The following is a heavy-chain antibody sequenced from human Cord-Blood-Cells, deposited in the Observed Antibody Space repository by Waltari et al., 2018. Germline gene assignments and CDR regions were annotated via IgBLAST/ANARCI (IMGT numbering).Heavy chain of an antibody. CDR2: RDPNSGGT. V-gene: IGHV1-2*04. CDR1: GYTFTGYY. D-gene: IGHD6-19*01. J-gene: IGHJ5*02. CDR3: ARGSGSGWFMVWFDP. Sequence: QVQLVQSGAEVKKPGASVKVSCKASGYTFTGYYMHWVRQAPGQGLEWRGVRDPNSGGTNYAQKFQGWVTMTRDTSISTAYMELSRRRSDDTAVYYCARGSGSGWFMVWFDPWGQGTLVTVSS.